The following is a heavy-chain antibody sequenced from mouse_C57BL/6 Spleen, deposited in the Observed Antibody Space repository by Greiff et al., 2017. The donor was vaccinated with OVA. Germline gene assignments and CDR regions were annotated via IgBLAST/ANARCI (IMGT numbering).Heavy chain of an antibody. CDR3: ARGEELRLPYYFDD. CDR2: IYPRSGNT. D-gene: IGHD3-2*02. V-gene: IGHV1-81*01. Sequence: VQLQQSGAELARPGASVKLSCKASGYTFTSYGISWVKQRTGQGLEWIGEIYPRSGNTYYNEKFKGKATLTADKSSSTAYMELRSLTSEDSAVYVCARGEELRLPYYFDDWGQGTTLTVSS. CDR1: GYTFTSYG. J-gene: IGHJ2*01.